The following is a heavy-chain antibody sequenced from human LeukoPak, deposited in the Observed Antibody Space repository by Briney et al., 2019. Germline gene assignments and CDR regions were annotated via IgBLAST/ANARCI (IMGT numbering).Heavy chain of an antibody. J-gene: IGHJ4*02. D-gene: IGHD2-21*02. CDR1: GGTFSSYA. V-gene: IGHV1-69*06. CDR3: AREGWRGGDWFCPD. Sequence: GASVKVSCKASGGTFSSYAISWVRQAPGQGLEWMGGIIPIFGTANYAQKFQGRVTITADKSTSTAYMELSSLRSEDTAVYYCAREGWRGGDWFCPDWGQGTLVTVSS. CDR2: IIPIFGTA.